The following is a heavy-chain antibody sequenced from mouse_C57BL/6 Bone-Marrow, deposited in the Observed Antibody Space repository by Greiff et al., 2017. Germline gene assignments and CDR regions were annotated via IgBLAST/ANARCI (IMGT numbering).Heavy chain of an antibody. CDR2: INYDGSST. J-gene: IGHJ4*01. D-gene: IGHD2-2*01. Sequence: EVKLVESEGGLVQPGSSMKLSCTASGFTFSDYYMAWVRQVPEKGLEWVANINYDGSSTYYLDSLKSRFIISRDNAKNILYLQMSSLKSEDTATYYCARVGYDGTFYAMDYWGQGTSVTVSS. V-gene: IGHV5-16*01. CDR1: GFTFSDYY. CDR3: ARVGYDGTFYAMDY.